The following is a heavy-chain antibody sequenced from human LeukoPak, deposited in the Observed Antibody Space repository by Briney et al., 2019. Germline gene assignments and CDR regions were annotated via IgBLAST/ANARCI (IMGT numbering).Heavy chain of an antibody. CDR1: GFTFSSYA. Sequence: PGGSLRLSCAASGFTFSSYAMSWVRQAPGKGLEWVSAISGSGGSTYYADSVKGRFTISRDNSKNTLYLQMNSLRAEDTAVYYCAKRSPTYYYDSSGYCAPFDYWGQGTLVTVSS. V-gene: IGHV3-23*01. CDR3: AKRSPTYYYDSSGYCAPFDY. J-gene: IGHJ4*02. D-gene: IGHD3-22*01. CDR2: ISGSGGST.